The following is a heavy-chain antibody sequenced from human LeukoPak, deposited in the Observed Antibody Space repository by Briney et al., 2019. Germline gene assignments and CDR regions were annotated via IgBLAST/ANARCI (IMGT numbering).Heavy chain of an antibody. CDR2: IYTSGGT. CDR3: ARKDGDY. Sequence: SETLSLTRAVSGASITSFHWTWFRQPAGRGLEWIGLIYTSGGTLYNPSLQSRVAMSVDVTKNQLSLKLSYVTAADAATYYCARKDGDYWGQGTLVTVSS. CDR1: GASITSFH. V-gene: IGHV4-4*07. D-gene: IGHD6-6*01. J-gene: IGHJ4*02.